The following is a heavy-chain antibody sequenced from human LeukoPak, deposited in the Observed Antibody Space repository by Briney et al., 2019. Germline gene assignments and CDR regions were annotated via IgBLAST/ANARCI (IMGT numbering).Heavy chain of an antibody. V-gene: IGHV4-39*01. Sequence: SGTLSLTCTVSGGSISSSSYYWGWIRQPPGKGLEWIGSIYYSGSTYYNPSLKSRVTISVDTSKNQISLKLSSVTAADTAVYYCARHKLAGDAFDIWGQGTMVTVSS. J-gene: IGHJ3*02. D-gene: IGHD1-1*01. CDR2: IYYSGST. CDR1: GGSISSSSYY. CDR3: ARHKLAGDAFDI.